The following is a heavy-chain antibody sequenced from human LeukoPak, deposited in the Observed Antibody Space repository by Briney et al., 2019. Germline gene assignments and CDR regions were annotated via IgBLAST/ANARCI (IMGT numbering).Heavy chain of an antibody. V-gene: IGHV4-59*01. CDR2: IYYSGST. CDR1: GGSISSYY. D-gene: IGHD4-17*01. CDR3: AREREWDYGDYSDAFDI. J-gene: IGHJ3*02. Sequence: PSETLSLTCTVSGGSISSYYWSWIRQPPGKGLEWIGYIYYSGSTNYNPSLKSRVTISVDTSKNQFSLKLSSVTAADTAVYYRAREREWDYGDYSDAFDIWGQGTMVTVSS.